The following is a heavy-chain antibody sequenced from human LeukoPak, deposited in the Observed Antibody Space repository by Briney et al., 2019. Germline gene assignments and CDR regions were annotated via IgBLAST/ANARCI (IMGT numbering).Heavy chain of an antibody. CDR3: ARGPNRYYFDY. V-gene: IGHV4-59*01. CDR2: IYYSGRT. D-gene: IGHD2/OR15-2a*01. CDR1: GGSISGYY. J-gene: IGHJ4*02. Sequence: PSETLSLTCTVSGGSISGYYWSWIRQPPGKGLEWTGYIYYSGRTNYNPSLKSRVTISVDTSKNQFSLKLSSVTAADTAVYYCARGPNRYYFDYWGQGTLVTVSS.